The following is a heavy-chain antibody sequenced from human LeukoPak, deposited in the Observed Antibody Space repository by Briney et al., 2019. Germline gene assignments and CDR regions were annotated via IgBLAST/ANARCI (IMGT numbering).Heavy chain of an antibody. V-gene: IGHV3-23*01. J-gene: IGHJ4*02. CDR2: ISGSGGST. CDR3: AKGFYVWGSYRYDSSFDY. CDR1: GFTFSSYA. D-gene: IGHD3-16*02. Sequence: RPGGSLRLSCAASGFTFSSYAMSWVRQAPGKGLEWVSAISGSGGSTYYADSVKGRFTISRDNSKNTLYLQMNSLRAEDTAVYYCAKGFYVWGSYRYDSSFDYWGQGTLVTVSP.